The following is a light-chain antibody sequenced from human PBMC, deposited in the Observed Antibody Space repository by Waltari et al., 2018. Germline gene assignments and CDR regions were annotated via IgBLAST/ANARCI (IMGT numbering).Light chain of an antibody. J-gene: IGLJ3*02. V-gene: IGLV1-40*01. CDR1: SSNIGAGYD. CDR3: QSFDNSLRGWV. Sequence: QSVLTQPPSVSGAPGQRVTVSCTGTSSNIGAGYDVHWYQHLPGTAPKLLISNNSNRPSGVPDRFSGSKSGTSASLAITGLQAEDEADYYCQSFDNSLRGWVFGGGTKVTVL. CDR2: NNS.